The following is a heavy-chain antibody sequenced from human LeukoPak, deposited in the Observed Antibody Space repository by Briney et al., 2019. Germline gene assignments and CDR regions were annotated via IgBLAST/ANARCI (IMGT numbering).Heavy chain of an antibody. CDR2: IIPIFGTA. CDR3: ARGSPHYDILTGYYFGY. CDR1: GGTFSSYA. V-gene: IGHV1-69*06. J-gene: IGHJ4*02. D-gene: IGHD3-9*01. Sequence: GSSVKVSCKASGGTFSSYAISWVRQAPGQGLEWMGGIIPIFGTANYAQKFQGRVTITADKSTSTAYMELSSLRSEDTAMYYCARGSPHYDILTGYYFGYWGQGTLVTVSS.